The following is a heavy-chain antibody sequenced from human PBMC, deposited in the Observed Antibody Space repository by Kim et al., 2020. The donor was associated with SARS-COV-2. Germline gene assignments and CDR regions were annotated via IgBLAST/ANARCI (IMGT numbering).Heavy chain of an antibody. CDR1: GITFSNHH. D-gene: IGHD3-16*01. V-gene: IGHV3-33*05. CDR3: AIDRSNQLGGGPNWFDP. J-gene: IGHJ5*02. Sequence: GGSLRLSCAASGITFSNHHFHWVRQAPGKGLEWVGVILKNGSKKHYADSVKGRFTISRDNSKDTVYLQMTSLRVEDTAIYYCAIDRSNQLGGGPNWFDPWGQGTLVTVSS. CDR2: ILKNGSKK.